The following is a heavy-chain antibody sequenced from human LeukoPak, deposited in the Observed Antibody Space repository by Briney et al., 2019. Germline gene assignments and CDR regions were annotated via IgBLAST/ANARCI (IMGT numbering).Heavy chain of an antibody. CDR1: GFTFSSYS. J-gene: IGHJ5*02. Sequence: PGGSLRLSCAASGFTFSSYSMNWVRQAPGKGLEWVSSISSSSSYIYYADSVKGRFTISRDNAKNSLYLQMNSLRAEDTAVYYCARDNEYSLGGNWFDPWGQGTLVTVSS. CDR3: ARDNEYSLGGNWFDP. CDR2: ISSSSSYI. V-gene: IGHV3-21*01. D-gene: IGHD5-18*01.